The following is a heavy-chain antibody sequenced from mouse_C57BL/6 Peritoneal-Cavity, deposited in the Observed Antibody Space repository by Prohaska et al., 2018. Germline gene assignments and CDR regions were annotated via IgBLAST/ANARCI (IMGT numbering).Heavy chain of an antibody. CDR3: ARSTVVATYYFDY. CDR1: GYSFTDYN. Sequence: EFQLQQSGPELVKPGASVKISCKASGYSFTDYNMNWVKQSNGKSLEWIGVMNTNYGTTSYNQKFKGKATLTVDQSSSTAYMQLNSLTSEDSAVYYCARSTVVATYYFDYWGQGTTLTVSS. J-gene: IGHJ2*01. D-gene: IGHD1-1*01. V-gene: IGHV1-39*01. CDR2: MNTNYGTT.